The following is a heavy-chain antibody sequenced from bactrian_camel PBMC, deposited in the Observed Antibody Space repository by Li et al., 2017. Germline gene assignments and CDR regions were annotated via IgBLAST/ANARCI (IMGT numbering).Heavy chain of an antibody. Sequence: HVQLVESGGGLVQPGGSLRLSCAATGVTSSRYYMNWVRQVPGKGLERVSGTDADSSNTYYADSVKGRFTNSRDNAKNTLYLQMSSLKPEDTALYYCATGATWSRFWGQGTQVTVS. J-gene: IGHJ4*01. CDR2: TDADSSNT. V-gene: IGHV3-2*01. CDR3: ATGATWSRF. D-gene: IGHD1*01. CDR1: GVTSSRYY.